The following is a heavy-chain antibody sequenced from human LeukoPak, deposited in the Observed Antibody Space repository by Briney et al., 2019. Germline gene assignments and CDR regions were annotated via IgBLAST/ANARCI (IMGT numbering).Heavy chain of an antibody. J-gene: IGHJ4*02. CDR2: ISGSGGST. CDR1: GFSFSSYA. V-gene: IGHV3-23*01. Sequence: GGSLRLSCAASGFSFSSYAMSWVRQAPGKGLEWVSVISGSGGSTNYAASVKGRFTMSRDNSQNTLYLQMNSLRVEDTAVYYCAKASEVGRGYFDYWGQGTLVTVSS. D-gene: IGHD1-26*01. CDR3: AKASEVGRGYFDY.